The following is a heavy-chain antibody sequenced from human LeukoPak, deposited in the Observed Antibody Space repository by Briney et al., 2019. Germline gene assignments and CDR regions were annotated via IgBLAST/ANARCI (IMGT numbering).Heavy chain of an antibody. CDR3: AHRAITMNYYGMDV. CDR2: IYWDDDK. J-gene: IGHJ6*02. D-gene: IGHD3-22*01. CDR1: GFSLSTSGVG. Sequence: SGPTLVKPTQTLTLTCTLSGFSLSTSGVGVGWIRQPPGRALEWLALIYWDDDKRYSPSLKSRLTITKDTSKNQVVLTMTNMDPVDTATYYCAHRAITMNYYGMDVWGQGTTVTVSS. V-gene: IGHV2-5*02.